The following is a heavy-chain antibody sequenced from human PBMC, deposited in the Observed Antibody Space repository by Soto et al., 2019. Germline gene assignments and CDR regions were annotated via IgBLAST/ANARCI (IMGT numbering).Heavy chain of an antibody. CDR1: GGSISSYY. J-gene: IGHJ6*02. CDR3: AGQPTAGSFYDLGSYYYYYGMDV. Sequence: PSETLSLTCTVSGGSISSYYWTWIRQPPGKGLEWIGYIYYSGSTNYNPSLKSRVTISVDTSKNQFSMNLSSVTAADSAVYYCAGQPTAGSFYDLGSYYYYYGMDVWGQGTTVTV. V-gene: IGHV4-59*08. CDR2: IYYSGST. D-gene: IGHD3-16*01.